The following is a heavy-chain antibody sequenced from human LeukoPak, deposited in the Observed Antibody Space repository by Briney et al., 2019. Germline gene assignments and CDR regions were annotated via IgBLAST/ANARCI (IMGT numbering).Heavy chain of an antibody. D-gene: IGHD2-15*01. CDR1: GFTLSTNA. J-gene: IGHJ4*02. V-gene: IGHV3-15*01. Sequence: GGSLRLSCLTSGFTLSTNAMSWVRQAPGKGLEWVGRIKSKTDGGPTDYAAPVKGRFTISRDDSKNTLYLQMNSLKTEDTAVHYCTTEGSTNWGQGTLVTVSS. CDR3: TTEGSTN. CDR2: IKSKTDGGPT.